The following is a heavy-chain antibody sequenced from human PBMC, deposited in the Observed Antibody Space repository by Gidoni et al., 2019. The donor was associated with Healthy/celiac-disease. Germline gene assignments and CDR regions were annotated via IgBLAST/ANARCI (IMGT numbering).Heavy chain of an antibody. CDR2: INHSGST. D-gene: IGHD3-3*01. J-gene: IGHJ4*02. CDR1: GGSFSGYY. V-gene: IGHV4-34*01. CDR3: ARYLPWDGVTFDY. Sequence: QVQLQQWGAGLLKPSETLSLTCAVYGGSFSGYYWSWSRQPPGKGLEWIGEINHSGSTNYNPSLKSRVTISVDTSKNQFSLKLSSVTAADTAVYYCARYLPWDGVTFDYWGQGTLVTVSS.